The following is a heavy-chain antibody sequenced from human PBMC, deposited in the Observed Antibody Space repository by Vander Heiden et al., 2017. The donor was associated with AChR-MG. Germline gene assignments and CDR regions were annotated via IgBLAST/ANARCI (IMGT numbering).Heavy chain of an antibody. CDR1: GGSIKGYS. Sequence: QVLLQDSDPGLVKPSATLSLTCPVPGGSIKGYSFSWNHMSPGKGLEWIGYISDTGNNNYNPSLKGRVTISVDTSKNQFSLKLTSVTSEDTAMYYCSRPNYGDYAFDIWGRGTLVTVSS. D-gene: IGHD4-17*01. CDR2: ISDTGNN. J-gene: IGHJ3*02. V-gene: IGHV4-59*01. CDR3: SRPNYGDYAFDI.